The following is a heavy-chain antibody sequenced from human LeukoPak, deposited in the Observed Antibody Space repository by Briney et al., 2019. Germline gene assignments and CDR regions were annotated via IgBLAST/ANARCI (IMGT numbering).Heavy chain of an antibody. V-gene: IGHV3-7*01. Sequence: GGSLRLSCAASGFTFSSCWMSWVRQAPGKGLEWVANIKQDGSEKYYVDSVKGRFTISRDNAKNSLYLQMNSLRAEDTAVYYCAREGGYWGQGTLVTVSS. CDR2: IKQDGSEK. CDR1: GFTFSSCW. J-gene: IGHJ4*02. CDR3: AREGGY.